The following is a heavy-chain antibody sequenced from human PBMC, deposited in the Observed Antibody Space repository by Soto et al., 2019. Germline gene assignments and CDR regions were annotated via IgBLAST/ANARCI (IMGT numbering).Heavy chain of an antibody. J-gene: IGHJ6*02. CDR2: ISAYNGKI. D-gene: IGHD3-16*01. Sequence: APVKVSCKASGYTFTNYGISWGRMAPGQGLEWIGWISAYNGKIDYAQKVQGRITMTTDTSTSTAFMELRSLRSDDTAVYYCARETIPQMYYYGTDVWGQGTTVTVS. V-gene: IGHV1-18*01. CDR1: GYTFTNYG. CDR3: ARETIPQMYYYGTDV.